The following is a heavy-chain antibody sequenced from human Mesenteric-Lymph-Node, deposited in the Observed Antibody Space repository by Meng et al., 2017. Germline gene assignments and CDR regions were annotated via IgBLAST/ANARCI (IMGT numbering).Heavy chain of an antibody. CDR1: GFTFSSYA. D-gene: IGHD4-11*01. Sequence: GESLKISCAASGFTFSSYAMSWVRQAPGKGLEWVSGISGSGDSTYYADSVKGRFTISRDNSKNTLYLQMNSLRAEDTAVYYCAKSLVITTRYFDYWGQGTLVTVSS. CDR3: AKSLVITTRYFDY. CDR2: ISGSGDST. V-gene: IGHV3-23*01. J-gene: IGHJ4*02.